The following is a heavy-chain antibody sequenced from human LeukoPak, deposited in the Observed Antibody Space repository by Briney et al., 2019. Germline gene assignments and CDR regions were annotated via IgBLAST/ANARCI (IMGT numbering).Heavy chain of an antibody. CDR1: GFTFDKAW. J-gene: IGHJ4*02. D-gene: IGHD3-22*01. CDR3: ARDSGSRVTMIH. V-gene: IGHV3-15*01. CDR2: IKSKIHGGTI. Sequence: GGSLRLSCAASGFTFDKAWMTWVRQAPGKGLEWVGRIKSKIHGGTIDYAAPVKGRFTISRDDSENTVYLQMNSLRAEDTAVYYCARDSGSRVTMIHWGQGTLVTVSS.